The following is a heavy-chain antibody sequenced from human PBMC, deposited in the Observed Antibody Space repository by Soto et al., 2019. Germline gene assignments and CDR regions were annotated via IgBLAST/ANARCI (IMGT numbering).Heavy chain of an antibody. V-gene: IGHV1-3*01. J-gene: IGHJ6*02. CDR1: GGTFSSYA. Sequence: ASVKVSCKASGGTFSSYAMHWVRQAPGQRLEWMGWINAGNGNKKYSQKFQGRVTITRDTSASTAYMELSSLRSEDTAVYYCASPNYDILTGYYSGHYYYGMDVWGQGTTVTVSS. D-gene: IGHD3-9*01. CDR2: INAGNGNK. CDR3: ASPNYDILTGYYSGHYYYGMDV.